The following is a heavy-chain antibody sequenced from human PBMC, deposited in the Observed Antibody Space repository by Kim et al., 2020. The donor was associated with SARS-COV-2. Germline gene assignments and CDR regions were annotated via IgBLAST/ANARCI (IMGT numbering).Heavy chain of an antibody. V-gene: IGHV4-34*01. CDR3: ARVRWPYYYYYYGMDV. CDR1: GGSFSGYY. J-gene: IGHJ6*02. Sequence: SETLSLTCAVYGGSFSGYYWSWIRQPPGKGLEWIGEINHSGSTNYNPSLKSRATISVDTSKNQFSLKLSSVTAADTAVYYCARVRWPYYYYYYGMDVWGQGTTVTVSS. CDR2: INHSGST. D-gene: IGHD4-17*01.